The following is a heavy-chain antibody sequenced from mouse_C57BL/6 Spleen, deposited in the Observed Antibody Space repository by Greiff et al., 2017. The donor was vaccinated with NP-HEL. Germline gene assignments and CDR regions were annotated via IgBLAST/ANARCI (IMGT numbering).Heavy chain of an antibody. CDR2: INPSTGGT. D-gene: IGHD1-1*01. J-gene: IGHJ2*01. V-gene: IGHV1-42*01. CDR3: ARNLLLGY. CDR1: GYSFTGYY. Sequence: VQLQQSGPELVKPGASVKISCKASGYSFTGYYMNWVKQSPEKSLEWIGEINPSTGGTTYNQKFKAKATLTVDKSSSTAYMQLKSLTSEDSAVYYCARNLLLGYWGQGTTLTVSS.